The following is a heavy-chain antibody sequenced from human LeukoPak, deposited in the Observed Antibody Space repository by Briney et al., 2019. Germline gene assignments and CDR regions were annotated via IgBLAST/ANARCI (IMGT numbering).Heavy chain of an antibody. D-gene: IGHD3-3*01. V-gene: IGHV3-7*01. CDR2: IKGDGREK. CDR3: ADGEGLPLDY. Sequence: GGSLRLSCAASGFTFSTYWMSWVRQAPGKGLEWVANIKGDGREKYYVDSVKGRFTISRDNAKNSLYLQMNSLRAEDTAVYYCADGEGLPLDYWGQGTLVTVSS. J-gene: IGHJ4*02. CDR1: GFTFSTYW.